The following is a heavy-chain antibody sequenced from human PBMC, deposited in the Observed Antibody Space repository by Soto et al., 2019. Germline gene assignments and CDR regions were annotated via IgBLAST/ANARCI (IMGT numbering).Heavy chain of an antibody. CDR2: TRSNSDGGAT. Sequence: GGSLRLSCAASGFRFSSAWMTWVRQAPGKGLEWVGRTRSNSDGGATDYATPVEGRFTISRDDSQNTVFLQLNGLKTEDTAVYYCTTDTLPFYTTMTTTGGAYWGKGTLVTVSS. D-gene: IGHD1-1*01. V-gene: IGHV3-15*01. J-gene: IGHJ4*02. CDR1: GFRFSSAW. CDR3: TTDTLPFYTTMTTTGGAY.